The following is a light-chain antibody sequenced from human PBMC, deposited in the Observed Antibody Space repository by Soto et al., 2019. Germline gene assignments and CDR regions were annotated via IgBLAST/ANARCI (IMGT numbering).Light chain of an antibody. V-gene: IGLV2-8*01. CDR2: EVN. CDR3: SSYAGSKTFV. J-gene: IGLJ1*01. CDR1: SSDVGGYNF. Sequence: SVVSQPPSASGSPGQSVTISCTGTSSDVGGYNFVSWYQHHPGKVPRLMIYEVNKRPSGVPDRFSGSKSGNTASLTVSGLQAEDEADYSCSSYAGSKTFVFGTGTKVTVL.